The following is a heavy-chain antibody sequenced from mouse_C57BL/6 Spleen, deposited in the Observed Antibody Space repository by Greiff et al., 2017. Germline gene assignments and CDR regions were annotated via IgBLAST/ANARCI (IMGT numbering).Heavy chain of an antibody. J-gene: IGHJ4*01. D-gene: IGHD3-2*01. CDR3: ARHETARMAMDY. CDR2: ISNLAYSI. Sequence: EVQLVESGGGLVQPGGSLKLSCAASGFTFSDYGMAWVRQAPRKGPEWVAFISNLAYSIYYADTVTGRFTISRENAKNTLYLEMSSLRSEDTAMYYCARHETARMAMDYWGQGTSVTVSS. V-gene: IGHV5-15*01. CDR1: GFTFSDYG.